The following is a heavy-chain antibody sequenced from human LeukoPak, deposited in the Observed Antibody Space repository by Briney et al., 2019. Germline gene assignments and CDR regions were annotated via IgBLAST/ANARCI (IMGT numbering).Heavy chain of an antibody. CDR2: IYYSGST. CDR1: GGSISSYY. Sequence: PSETLSLTCTVSGGSISSYYWSWIRQPPGKGLEWISYIYYSGSTNYNPSLKSRVTISVDTSKNQFSLKLSSVTAADTAVYYCARVSSYYDSRRGRIDWFDPWGQGTLVTVSS. V-gene: IGHV4-59*01. D-gene: IGHD3-22*01. CDR3: ARVSSYYDSRRGRIDWFDP. J-gene: IGHJ5*02.